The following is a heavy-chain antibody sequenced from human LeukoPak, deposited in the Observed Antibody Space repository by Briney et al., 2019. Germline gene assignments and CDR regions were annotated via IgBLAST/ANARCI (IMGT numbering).Heavy chain of an antibody. J-gene: IGHJ5*02. CDR1: GYTFTGYY. D-gene: IGHD3-3*01. Sequence: RATVKVSCKASGYTFTGYYMHWVRQAPGQGLEWMGRINPNSGGTNYAQKLQGRVTMTTDTSTSTAYMELRSLRSDDTAVYYCARDVLKGYYDFWSGYYKDNWFDPWGQGTLVTVSS. V-gene: IGHV1-2*06. CDR2: INPNSGGT. CDR3: ARDVLKGYYDFWSGYYKDNWFDP.